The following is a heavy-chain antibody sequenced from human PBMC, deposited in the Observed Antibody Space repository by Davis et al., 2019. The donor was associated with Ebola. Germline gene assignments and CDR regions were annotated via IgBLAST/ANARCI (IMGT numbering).Heavy chain of an antibody. D-gene: IGHD6-6*01. J-gene: IGHJ6*02. V-gene: IGHV4-34*01. CDR1: GGSFSGYY. CDR3: AVAARYYYYGMDV. CDR2: INHSGST. Sequence: SETLSLTCAVYGGSFSGYYWSWIRQPPGKGLEWIGEINHSGSTNYNPSLKSQVTISVDTSKNQFSLKLSSVTAADTAVYYCAVAARYYYYGMDVWGQGTTVTVSS.